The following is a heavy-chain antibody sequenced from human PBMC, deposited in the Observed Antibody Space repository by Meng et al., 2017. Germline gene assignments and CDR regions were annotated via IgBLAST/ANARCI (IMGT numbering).Heavy chain of an antibody. CDR1: GFTFSSYE. Sequence: LSLTCAASGFTFSSYEMNWVRQAPGKGLEWVSYISSSGSTIYYADSVKGRFTISRDNAKNSLYLQMNSLRAEDTAVYYCASHPPYCSGGSCYGLIMDVWGQGTTVTVSS. CDR3: ASHPPYCSGGSCYGLIMDV. D-gene: IGHD2-15*01. J-gene: IGHJ6*02. CDR2: ISSSGSTI. V-gene: IGHV3-48*03.